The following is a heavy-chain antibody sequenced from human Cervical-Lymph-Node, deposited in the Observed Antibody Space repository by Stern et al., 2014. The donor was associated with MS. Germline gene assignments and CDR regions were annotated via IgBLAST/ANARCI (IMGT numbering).Heavy chain of an antibody. D-gene: IGHD4-17*01. J-gene: IGHJ3*02. CDR3: ARSSTVTPNAFDI. CDR1: GGSISSGGYS. Sequence: QLQLQESGSGLVKPSQTLSLTCAVSGGSISSGGYSWSWIRQPPGKGLEWIGYIYHIGSTYYNPSLKSRVTISVDRSKTQFSLKLSSVTAADTAVYYCARSSTVTPNAFDIWGQGTMVTVSS. CDR2: IYHIGST. V-gene: IGHV4-30-2*01.